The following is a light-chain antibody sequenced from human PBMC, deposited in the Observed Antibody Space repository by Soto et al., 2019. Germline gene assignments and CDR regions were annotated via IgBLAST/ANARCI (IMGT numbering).Light chain of an antibody. Sequence: SYELTQPPSVSVAPGKTARITCGGNNIGSKSVHWYQQKPGQAPVLVIYYDSDRPSGIPERFSGSNSGNTATLTISRVEAGDEADYYCQVWDSSSDRGVFGGGTKPTVL. V-gene: IGLV3-21*04. J-gene: IGLJ3*02. CDR1: NIGSKS. CDR3: QVWDSSSDRGV. CDR2: YDS.